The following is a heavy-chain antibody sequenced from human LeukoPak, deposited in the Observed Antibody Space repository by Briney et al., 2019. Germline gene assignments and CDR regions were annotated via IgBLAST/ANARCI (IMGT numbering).Heavy chain of an antibody. CDR2: ISYDGSNK. CDR1: GFTFSSYA. J-gene: IGHJ5*02. Sequence: GGSLRLSCAASGFTFSSYAMHWVRQAPGKGLEWVAVISYDGSNKYYADSVKGRFTISRDNSKNTLYLQMNSLRAEDTAVYYCARVPYYYDSSGPGWFDPWGQGTLVTVSS. D-gene: IGHD3-22*01. V-gene: IGHV3-30-3*01. CDR3: ARVPYYYDSSGPGWFDP.